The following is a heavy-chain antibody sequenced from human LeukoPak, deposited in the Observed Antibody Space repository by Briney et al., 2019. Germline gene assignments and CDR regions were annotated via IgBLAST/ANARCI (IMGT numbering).Heavy chain of an antibody. CDR3: AKGSTSHSSSSDI. CDR1: GFTFSTYG. V-gene: IGHV3-30*02. Sequence: GGSLRLSCAASGFTFSTYGMHWVRQAPGKGLEWVAFMWYDGSNKYYADSVKGRFTISRDNSKNTLYLQMNSLRAEDTALYYCAKGSTSHSSSSDIWGQGTMVTVSS. D-gene: IGHD6-6*01. J-gene: IGHJ3*02. CDR2: MWYDGSNK.